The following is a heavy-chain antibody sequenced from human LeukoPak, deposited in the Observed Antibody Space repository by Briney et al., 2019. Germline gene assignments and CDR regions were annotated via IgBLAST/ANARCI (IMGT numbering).Heavy chain of an antibody. Sequence: ASVKVSCKASGYTFTKYGISWVRQAPGQGLEWMGWISAYNGNTNYAQKLQGRVTLTTDTSTSTAYMELRSLRSDDTAVYYCARDLPLYYYDSSGYQSTNDYWGQGTLVTVSS. CDR3: ARDLPLYYYDSSGYQSTNDY. CDR1: GYTFTKYG. J-gene: IGHJ4*02. D-gene: IGHD3-22*01. CDR2: ISAYNGNT. V-gene: IGHV1-18*01.